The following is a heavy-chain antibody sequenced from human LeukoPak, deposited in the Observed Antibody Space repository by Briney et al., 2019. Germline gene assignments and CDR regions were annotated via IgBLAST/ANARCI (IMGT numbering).Heavy chain of an antibody. CDR2: IYYSGST. D-gene: IGHD3-3*01. J-gene: IGHJ5*02. Sequence: SETLSLTCTVSGDSISSTNYYWGWIRQPPWKGLEWIGSIYYSGSTYYNPSLESRVTISVDTSKNQFSLKLSSVTAADTAVYYCASDSTYYDFWSGYPSYNWFDPWGQGTLVTVSS. CDR3: ASDSTYYDFWSGYPSYNWFDP. V-gene: IGHV4-39*01. CDR1: GDSISSTNYY.